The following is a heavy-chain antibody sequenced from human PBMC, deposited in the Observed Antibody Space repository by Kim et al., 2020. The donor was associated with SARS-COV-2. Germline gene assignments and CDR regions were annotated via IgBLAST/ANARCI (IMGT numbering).Heavy chain of an antibody. CDR1: GGTFSSYA. CDR2: IIPILGIA. V-gene: IGHV1-69*04. Sequence: SVKVSCKASGGTFSSYAISWVRQAPGQGLEWMGRIIPILGIANYAQKFQGRVTITADKSTSTAYMELSSLRSEDTAVYYCARDTSPKGFLAAAGRGGNIDYWGQGTLVTVSS. CDR3: ARDTSPKGFLAAAGRGGNIDY. J-gene: IGHJ4*02. D-gene: IGHD6-13*01.